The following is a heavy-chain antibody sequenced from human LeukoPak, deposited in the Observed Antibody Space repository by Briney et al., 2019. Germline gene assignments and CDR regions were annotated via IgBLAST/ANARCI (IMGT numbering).Heavy chain of an antibody. D-gene: IGHD2-15*01. J-gene: IGHJ6*03. Sequence: GGSLRLSCAASGFTFSSYWMSWVRQAPGKGLEWVSAISGSGGTTYYADSVKGRFTISRDNSKNTLYLKMNSLRAEEPAVYYCAKNVERGAYCSGGSCYPYYYYYMDVWGKGTTVTISS. CDR1: GFTFSSYW. CDR2: ISGSGGTT. CDR3: AKNVERGAYCSGGSCYPYYYYYMDV. V-gene: IGHV3-23*01.